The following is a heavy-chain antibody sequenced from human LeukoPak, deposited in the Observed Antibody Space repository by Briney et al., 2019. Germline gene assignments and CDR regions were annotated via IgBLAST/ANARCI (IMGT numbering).Heavy chain of an antibody. CDR2: IKRDGSER. J-gene: IGHJ4*02. D-gene: IGHD3-3*01. CDR3: VGNFRFLKDY. CDR1: GFTFSSYW. Sequence: GGSLRLSCAASGFTFSSYWMTWVRQAPGKGLEWVGNIKRDGSERYYVDSVKGRFTISRDNAKNSLYLQMNSLRAEDTAVYYCVGNFRFLKDYWGQETLVTASS. V-gene: IGHV3-7*01.